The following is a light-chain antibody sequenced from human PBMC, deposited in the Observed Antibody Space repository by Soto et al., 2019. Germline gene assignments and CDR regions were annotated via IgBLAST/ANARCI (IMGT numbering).Light chain of an antibody. CDR2: KAS. CDR1: QSISSW. CDR3: QDYSSYSMYT. V-gene: IGKV1-5*03. J-gene: IGKJ5*01. Sequence: DIQMTQSPSTPSASVGDTVTITCRASQSISSWLAWYQQKPGKVPKILVYKASSLESGVPSRFSGSGYGTEFTLTISSLQPDDFATYYCQDYSSYSMYTFGQGTRLEIK.